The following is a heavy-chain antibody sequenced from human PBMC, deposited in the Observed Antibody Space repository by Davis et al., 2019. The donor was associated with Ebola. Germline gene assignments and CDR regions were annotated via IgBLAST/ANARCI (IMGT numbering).Heavy chain of an antibody. CDR2: IWYDGSNK. D-gene: IGHD3-22*01. J-gene: IGHJ4*02. CDR3: AKEEYYYDSSGYYGSHFDY. V-gene: IGHV3-33*06. CDR1: GFTFSSYG. Sequence: GESLKISCAASGFTFSSYGMHWVRQAPGKGLEWVAVIWYDGSNKYYADSVKGRFTISRDNSKNTLYLQMNSLRAEDTAVYYCAKEEYYYDSSGYYGSHFDYWGQGTLVTVSS.